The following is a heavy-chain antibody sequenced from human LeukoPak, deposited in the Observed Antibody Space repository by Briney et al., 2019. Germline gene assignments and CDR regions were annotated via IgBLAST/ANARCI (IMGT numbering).Heavy chain of an antibody. J-gene: IGHJ4*02. CDR3: AKGRGEWELK. V-gene: IGHV4-39*07. Sequence: PSETLSLTCSVSGGSISSSSYYWGWIRQPPGKGLEWIGEINHSGSTNYNPSLKSRVTISVDTSKNQFSLKLSSVTAADTAVYYCAKGRGEWELKWGQGTLVTVSS. D-gene: IGHD1-26*01. CDR2: INHSGST. CDR1: GGSISSSSYY.